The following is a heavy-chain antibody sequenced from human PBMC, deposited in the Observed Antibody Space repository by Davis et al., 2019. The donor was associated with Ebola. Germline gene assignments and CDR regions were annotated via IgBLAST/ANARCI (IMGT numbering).Heavy chain of an antibody. V-gene: IGHV4-59*01. CDR1: GGSISSSY. D-gene: IGHD6-13*01. CDR2: IYYSGST. Sequence: SETLSLTCSVSGGSISSSYWSWIRQPPGKGLEWIGYIYYSGSTNYNPSHKSRVTISVDTSKNQFSLRLSSVTAADTAVYYCARGSAGHFDLWGRGTLVTVSS. CDR3: ARGSAGHFDL. J-gene: IGHJ2*01.